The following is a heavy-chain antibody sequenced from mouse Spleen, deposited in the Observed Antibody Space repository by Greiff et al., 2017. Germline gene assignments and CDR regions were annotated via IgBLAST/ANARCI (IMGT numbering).Heavy chain of an antibody. D-gene: IGHD4-1*01. J-gene: IGHJ1*01. CDR3: TRGLGPYFDV. CDR2: IDPENGDT. CDR1: GFNIKDDY. Sequence: EVQLQQSGAELVRPGASVKLSCTASGFNIKDDYMHWVKQRPEQGLEWIGWIDPENGDTEYASKFQGKATITADTSSNTAYLQLSSLTSEDTAVYYCTRGLGPYFDVWGAGTTVTVSS. V-gene: IGHV14-4*01.